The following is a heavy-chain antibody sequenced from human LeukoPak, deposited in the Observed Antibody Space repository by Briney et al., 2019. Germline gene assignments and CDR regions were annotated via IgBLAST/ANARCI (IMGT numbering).Heavy chain of an antibody. V-gene: IGHV3-30*03. CDR1: GFTFSRYG. Sequence: GGSLRLSCAASGFTFSRYGMHWVRQAPGKGLEWVAVISYDGFNKDYVDSVKGRFTISRDNIKNMLYLQMNSLRAEDTAVYYCARGRGELLGYWGQGTLVTVSS. J-gene: IGHJ4*02. D-gene: IGHD1-26*01. CDR3: ARGRGELLGY. CDR2: ISYDGFNK.